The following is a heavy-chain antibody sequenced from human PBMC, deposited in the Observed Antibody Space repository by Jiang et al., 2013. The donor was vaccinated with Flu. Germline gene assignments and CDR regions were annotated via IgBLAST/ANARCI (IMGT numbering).Heavy chain of an antibody. CDR3: ARGRGPYSGKYPAPFDY. J-gene: IGHJ4*02. CDR2: VSSSGATI. D-gene: IGHD1-26*01. Sequence: VQLLESGGGLVKPGGSLRLSCAASGFYFSGSYMTWIRQAPGTGLEWLAFVSSSGATIFYADSVKGRFTISRDNTGNSLYLQMNSLRADDTAVYYCARGRGPYSGKYPAPFDYWGQGTLVSVSS. CDR1: GFYFSGSY. V-gene: IGHV3-11*01.